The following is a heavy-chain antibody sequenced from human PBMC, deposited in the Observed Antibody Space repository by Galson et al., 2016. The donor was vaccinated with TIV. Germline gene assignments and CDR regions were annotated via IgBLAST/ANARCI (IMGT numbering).Heavy chain of an antibody. CDR3: ATPFSSSSFSSYYTFDV. Sequence: SLRLSCAASGFRITNYVMSWVRQAPGKGLEWVSSISGSAISTYYADSVKGRFTISRDNSKNTLYLQLNSLRAEDTALYYCATPFSSSSFSSYYTFDVWGQGTTVTVSS. D-gene: IGHD2-2*01. CDR1: GFRITNYV. V-gene: IGHV3-23*01. J-gene: IGHJ6*02. CDR2: ISGSAIST.